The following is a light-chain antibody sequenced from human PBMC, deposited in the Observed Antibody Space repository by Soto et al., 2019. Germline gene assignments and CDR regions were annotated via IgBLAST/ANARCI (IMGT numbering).Light chain of an antibody. Sequence: DIVLTQSPGTLSLSPGERATLSCRASQDVLNNYLAWFQQKPGQAPRLLISGISTRATGIPDRFSGSGSGTHFTLTISRLEPEDFAIYYCQQFGTPPWTFGQGTKVEIK. J-gene: IGKJ1*01. CDR1: QDVLNNY. CDR2: GIS. CDR3: QQFGTPPWT. V-gene: IGKV3-20*01.